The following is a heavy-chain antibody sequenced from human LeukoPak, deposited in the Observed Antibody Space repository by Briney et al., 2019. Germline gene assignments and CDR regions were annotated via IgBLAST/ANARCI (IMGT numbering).Heavy chain of an antibody. CDR2: ITSDSVTM. CDR1: GFTFSSYS. Sequence: GGSLRLSCAASGFTFSSYSMNWVRQAPGQGLEWVSYITSDSVTMFYADSVKGRFTASRDNAENSMYLQMNSLRAEDTAVYYCAKAGLLWFGELKEDYFDYWGQGTLVTVSA. J-gene: IGHJ4*02. D-gene: IGHD3-10*01. V-gene: IGHV3-48*01. CDR3: AKAGLLWFGELKEDYFDY.